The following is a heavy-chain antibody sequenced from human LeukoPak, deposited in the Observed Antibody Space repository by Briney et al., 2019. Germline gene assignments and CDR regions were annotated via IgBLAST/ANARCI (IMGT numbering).Heavy chain of an antibody. J-gene: IGHJ4*02. CDR3: AKDPMTTVTTVDPD. CDR2: ISDSGDNT. D-gene: IGHD4-17*01. Sequence: GGSLRLSCAASGFTFSNDAMSWVRQAPGKGLEWVSSISDSGDNTYYADSVKGRFTISRDNSKNTLYLQMNSLRAEDTAVYYCAKDPMTTVTTVDPDWGQGALVTVSS. V-gene: IGHV3-23*01. CDR1: GFTFSNDA.